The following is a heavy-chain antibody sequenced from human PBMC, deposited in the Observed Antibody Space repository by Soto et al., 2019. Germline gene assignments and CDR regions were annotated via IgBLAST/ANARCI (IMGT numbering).Heavy chain of an antibody. CDR3: ARIRGYCSGGSCYFYYFAMAV. Sequence: SGPTLVDPTETLTLTCTVSGFSLSDADVGVAWIRQPPGKALEWLAHILSNDEEVFSSSLRTRLTISKDTSRSQVVLTMSKMEPVDTATYYCARIRGYCSGGSCYFYYFAMAVSGKGTTVTVSS. J-gene: IGHJ6*04. CDR2: ILSNDEE. CDR1: GFSLSDADVG. V-gene: IGHV2-26*01. D-gene: IGHD2-15*01.